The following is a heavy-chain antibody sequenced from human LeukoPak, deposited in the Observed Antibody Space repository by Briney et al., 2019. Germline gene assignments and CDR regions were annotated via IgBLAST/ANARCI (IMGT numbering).Heavy chain of an antibody. CDR2: ISGSGGST. J-gene: IGHJ4*02. CDR1: GFTVSSNY. V-gene: IGHV3-23*01. CDR3: AKVSNGWLDFDY. D-gene: IGHD6-19*01. Sequence: PGGSLRLSCAASGFTVSSNYMSWVRQAPGKGLEWVSAISGSGGSTYYADSVKGRFTISRDNSKNTLYLQMNSLRAEDTAVYYCAKVSNGWLDFDYWGQGTLVTVSS.